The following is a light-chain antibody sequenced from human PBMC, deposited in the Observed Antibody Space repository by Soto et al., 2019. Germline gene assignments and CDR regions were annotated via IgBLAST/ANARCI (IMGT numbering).Light chain of an antibody. CDR2: EVS. CDR3: NSYTSNNTYV. Sequence: QSALTQPASVSGSPGQSITISCTGTSSDVGGYKYVSWYQQHPDKAPKLIIFEVSNRPSGISNRFSGSKSGNTASLTISGLRAEDEADYYCNSYTSNNTYVFGTGTKLTVL. V-gene: IGLV2-14*01. CDR1: SSDVGGYKY. J-gene: IGLJ1*01.